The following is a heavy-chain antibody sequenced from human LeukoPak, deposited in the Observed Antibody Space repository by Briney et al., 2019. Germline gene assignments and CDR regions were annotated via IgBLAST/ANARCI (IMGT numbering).Heavy chain of an antibody. V-gene: IGHV3-66*01. J-gene: IGHJ4*02. CDR3: ARDPVPYSSSLVVDY. CDR2: IYAGGKT. D-gene: IGHD6-6*01. CDR1: GFTVDNNY. Sequence: PGGFLRLSCAASGFTVDNNYMSWVRQAPGKGLEWVSIIYAGGKTYHSDFVKDRFTISRDNSKNTLYLQMNSLRVEDTAVYYCARDPVPYSSSLVVDYWGQGTLVTVSS.